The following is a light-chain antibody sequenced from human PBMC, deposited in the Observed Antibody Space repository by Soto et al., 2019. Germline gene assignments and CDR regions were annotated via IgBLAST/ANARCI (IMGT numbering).Light chain of an antibody. Sequence: QSVLTQPASLSGSPGQSITISCTGTSSDVGGYNYVSWYQHHPGKAPKLIIYDVTNRPSGVSNPFSGSKSGNTASLTISGLQPEDEADYYCSSYTTSNTRQIVFGTGTQLTVL. CDR3: SSYTTSNTRQIV. V-gene: IGLV2-14*03. CDR2: DVT. J-gene: IGLJ1*01. CDR1: SSDVGGYNY.